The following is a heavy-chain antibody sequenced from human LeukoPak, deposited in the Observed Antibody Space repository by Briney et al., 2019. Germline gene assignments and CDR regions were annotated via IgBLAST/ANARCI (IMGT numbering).Heavy chain of an antibody. Sequence: GGSLRLSCAASGFTFSRSWMNWVRQAPGKGLEWVASIKQDGSEKYHVDSVKGRFTISRDNAKNSLYLQMNSLRDEDTAVYYCARDPGQWERQYDYWGQGTLVTVSS. CDR3: ARDPGQWERQYDY. V-gene: IGHV3-7*03. CDR1: GFTFSRSW. J-gene: IGHJ4*02. D-gene: IGHD1-26*01. CDR2: IKQDGSEK.